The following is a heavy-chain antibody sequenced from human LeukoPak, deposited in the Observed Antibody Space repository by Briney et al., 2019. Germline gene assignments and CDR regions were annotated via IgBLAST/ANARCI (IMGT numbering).Heavy chain of an antibody. D-gene: IGHD2-21*01. J-gene: IGHJ4*02. CDR2: ISDSGNT. CDR3: AKAPVATCRGAYCYPFDY. Sequence: GGSLRLSCAASGFTLSSYAMSWVRQAPGKGLEWVSAISDSGNTYHADSVKGRFTISRDSSKNTLFLQMNRLRPEDAAVYYCAKAPVATCRGAYCYPFDYWGQGTLVTVSS. CDR1: GFTLSSYA. V-gene: IGHV3-23*01.